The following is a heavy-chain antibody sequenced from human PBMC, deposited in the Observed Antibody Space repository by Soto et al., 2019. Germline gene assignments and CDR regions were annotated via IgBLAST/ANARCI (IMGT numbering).Heavy chain of an antibody. CDR3: AKLKGGLGRFYGMDA. CDR2: ISSGGGTT. Sequence: DEQLVESGGGSLQPGGSLRLSCAASGFSFRNYAMTWVRQSPGKGLEWVSLISSGGGTTNYADSVKGRFSISRDNSQNMLDLQMNGLRGEDTALYYCAKLKGGLGRFYGMDAWGQGTMVIVSS. D-gene: IGHD3-3*01. CDR1: GFSFRNYA. V-gene: IGHV3-23*04. J-gene: IGHJ6*02.